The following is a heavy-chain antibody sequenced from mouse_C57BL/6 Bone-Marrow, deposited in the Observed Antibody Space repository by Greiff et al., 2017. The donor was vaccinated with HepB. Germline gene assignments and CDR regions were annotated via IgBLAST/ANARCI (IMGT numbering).Heavy chain of an antibody. D-gene: IGHD1-1*01. CDR1: GFTFSSYA. J-gene: IGHJ3*01. Sequence: VQLQQSGGGLVKPGGSLKLSCAASGFTFSSYAMSWVRQTPEKRLEWVATISDGGSYTYYPDNVKGRFTISRDNAKNNLYLQMSHLKSEDTAMYYCASHYYGSSHLAWFAYWGQGTLVTVSA. CDR3: ASHYYGSSHLAWFAY. CDR2: ISDGGSYT. V-gene: IGHV5-4*01.